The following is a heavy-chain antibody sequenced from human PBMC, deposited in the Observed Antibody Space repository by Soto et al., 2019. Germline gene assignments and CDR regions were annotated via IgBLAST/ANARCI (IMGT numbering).Heavy chain of an antibody. CDR2: IYHSGTT. CDR1: GGSISSGGYS. J-gene: IGHJ4*02. CDR3: AREGTTGTVWYFDY. V-gene: IGHV4-30-2*01. Sequence: SETLSLTCSVAGGSISSGGYSWSWIRQPPGKGLEWIGYIYHSGTTYFNPSLKSRVTMSVDKSRNQFSLKLTSVTAADTAVYYCAREGTTGTVWYFDYWGQGTLVTVSS. D-gene: IGHD1-1*01.